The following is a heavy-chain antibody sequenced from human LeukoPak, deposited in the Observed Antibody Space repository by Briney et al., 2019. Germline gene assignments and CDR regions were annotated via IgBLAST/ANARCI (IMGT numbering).Heavy chain of an antibody. Sequence: GGSLRLSCAASGFTFSSYAMHWVRQAPGKGLEWVAVISYDGSNKYYADSVKGRFTISRDNAKNSLYLQMNSLRAEDTAVYYCARDHAGGYYYYYGMDVWGQGTTVTVSS. D-gene: IGHD2-15*01. CDR2: ISYDGSNK. CDR1: GFTFSSYA. V-gene: IGHV3-30-3*01. J-gene: IGHJ6*02. CDR3: ARDHAGGYYYYYGMDV.